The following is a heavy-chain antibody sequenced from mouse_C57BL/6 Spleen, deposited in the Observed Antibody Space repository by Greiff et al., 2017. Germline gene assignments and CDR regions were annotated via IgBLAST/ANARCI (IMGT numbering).Heavy chain of an antibody. CDR1: GYAFSSSW. CDR3: ARRYYYGSAGDAMGY. J-gene: IGHJ4*01. Sequence: QVQLQQSGPELVKPGASVKISCKASGYAFSSSWMNWVKQRPGKGLEWIGRIYPGDGDTNYNGKFKGKATLTADKSSSTAYMQLSSLTSEDSAVYFCARRYYYGSAGDAMGYWGQGTSVTVSS. V-gene: IGHV1-82*01. D-gene: IGHD1-1*01. CDR2: IYPGDGDT.